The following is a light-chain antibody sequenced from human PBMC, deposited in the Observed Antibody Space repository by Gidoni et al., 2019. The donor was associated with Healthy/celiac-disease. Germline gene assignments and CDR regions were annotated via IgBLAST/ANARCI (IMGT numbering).Light chain of an antibody. V-gene: IGKV3-20*01. CDR2: GAS. Sequence: VCTQSPGTLSLSPGERATLSCRASQSVSSSYLAWYQQKPGQAPRLLIYGASSRATGIPDRFSGSGSGTDFTLTISRLEPEDFAVYYCQQYGSSPPFTFGPGTKVDIK. J-gene: IGKJ3*01. CDR3: QQYGSSPPFT. CDR1: QSVSSSY.